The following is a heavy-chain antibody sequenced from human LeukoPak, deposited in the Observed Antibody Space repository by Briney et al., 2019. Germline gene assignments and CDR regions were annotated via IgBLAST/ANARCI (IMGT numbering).Heavy chain of an antibody. CDR1: GFNFNHYS. J-gene: IGHJ4*02. CDR3: ARIRYDSSGYSDC. CDR2: ISSSGSDI. V-gene: IGHV3-21*01. D-gene: IGHD3-22*01. Sequence: GGSLRLSCAASGFNFNHYSMNWVRQAPGKGLEWVSSISSSGSDIYYADSVKGRFTISRDNAKNSLYLQMSSLTAEDTAVYYCARIRYDSSGYSDCWGQGTLVTVSS.